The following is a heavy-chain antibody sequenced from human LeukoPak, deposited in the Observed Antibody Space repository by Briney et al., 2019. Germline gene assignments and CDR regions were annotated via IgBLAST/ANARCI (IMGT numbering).Heavy chain of an antibody. V-gene: IGHV3-23*01. D-gene: IGHD3-22*01. Sequence: GGSLRLSCAASGFTFSSYSMSWVRQAPGKGLEWVSAISGSGGSTYYADSVKGRFTISRDNSKNTLYLQMNSLRAEDTAVYYCANHETYYDSELDYWGQGTLVTVSS. J-gene: IGHJ4*02. CDR3: ANHETYYDSELDY. CDR2: ISGSGGST. CDR1: GFTFSSYS.